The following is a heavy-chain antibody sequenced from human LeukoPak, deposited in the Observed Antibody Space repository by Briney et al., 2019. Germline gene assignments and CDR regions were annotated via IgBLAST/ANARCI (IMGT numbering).Heavy chain of an antibody. D-gene: IGHD3-9*01. V-gene: IGHV4-39*01. CDR2: IYYSGST. CDR3: ARHVLRYFDWPNRPFDY. CDR1: GGSISSSSYY. Sequence: SETLSLTCTVSGGSISSSSYYWGWIRQPPGKGLEWIGSIYYSGSTYYNPSLKSRVTISVDTSKNQFSLKLSSVTAADTAVYYRARHVLRYFDWPNRPFDYWGQGTLVTVSS. J-gene: IGHJ4*02.